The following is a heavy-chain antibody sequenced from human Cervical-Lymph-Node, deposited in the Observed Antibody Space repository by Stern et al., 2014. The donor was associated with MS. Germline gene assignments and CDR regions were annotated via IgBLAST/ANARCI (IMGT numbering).Heavy chain of an antibody. Sequence: QITLKESGPTLVKPTQTLTLTCTFSGFSLTTSGVGVAWIRQPPGKALEWLALVYGDDDKRDSPSLRSRLTITKDTSENRVVLTMTNMDPVDTATYYCAHETYGDYDYWGQGTLVTVSS. V-gene: IGHV2-5*02. CDR1: GFSLTTSGVG. D-gene: IGHD4-17*01. CDR2: VYGDDDK. J-gene: IGHJ4*02. CDR3: AHETYGDYDY.